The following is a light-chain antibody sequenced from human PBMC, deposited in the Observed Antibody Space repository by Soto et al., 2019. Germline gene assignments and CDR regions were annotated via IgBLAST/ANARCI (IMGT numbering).Light chain of an antibody. J-gene: IGKJ3*01. CDR3: QQSYRTPFT. Sequence: DIQMTQSPSSLSASVGDRVTITCRASQSISSYLNWYQQKPGKAPKLLIYAASSLQSGVPSRFSGSGSGTDFTLTISSLQPEYFATYYCQQSYRTPFTFGPWTKVDIK. V-gene: IGKV1-39*01. CDR1: QSISSY. CDR2: AAS.